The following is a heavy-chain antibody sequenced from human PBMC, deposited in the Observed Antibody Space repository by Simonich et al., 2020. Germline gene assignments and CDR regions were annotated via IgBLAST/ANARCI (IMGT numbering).Heavy chain of an antibody. V-gene: IGHV1-18*01. CDR2: NIADNGNT. D-gene: IGHD2-15*01. CDR3: ARASRGTWWYYYFDY. Sequence: QVQLVQSGAEVKKPGASVKVSCKASGYTFTSYGISWVRQAPGQGLEWMGRNIADNGNTNYAQTLHGRVTMTTDTSTSTAYMELRSLRSDDTAVYYCARASRGTWWYYYFDYWGQGTLVTVSS. J-gene: IGHJ4*02. CDR1: GYTFTSYG.